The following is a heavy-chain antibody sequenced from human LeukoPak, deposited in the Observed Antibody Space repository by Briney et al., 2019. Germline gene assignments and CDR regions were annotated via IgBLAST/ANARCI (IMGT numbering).Heavy chain of an antibody. CDR1: GFTFSSYG. D-gene: IGHD6-13*01. V-gene: IGHV3-30*18. CDR3: AKSLLAAAMNYYFDY. CDR2: ISYDGSNK. Sequence: TGGSLRLSCAASGFTFSSYGMHWVRQAPGKGLEWVAVISYDGSNKYYADSVKGRFTISRDNSKNTLYLQMNSLRAEDTAVYYCAKSLLAAAMNYYFDYWGQGTLVTVSS. J-gene: IGHJ4*02.